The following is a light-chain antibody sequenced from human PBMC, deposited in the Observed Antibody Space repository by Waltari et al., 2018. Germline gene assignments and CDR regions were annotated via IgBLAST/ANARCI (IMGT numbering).Light chain of an antibody. Sequence: DIQMTQSPSSLSASVGDRVTSTCRASQGISNSLAWYQQKPGKAPKLLLYAASRLESGVTSRFSGSGSGTDYTLTISSLQPEDFATYYCQQYYSTVTFGGGTKVEIK. J-gene: IGKJ4*01. CDR1: QGISNS. CDR3: QQYYSTVT. CDR2: AAS. V-gene: IGKV1-NL1*01.